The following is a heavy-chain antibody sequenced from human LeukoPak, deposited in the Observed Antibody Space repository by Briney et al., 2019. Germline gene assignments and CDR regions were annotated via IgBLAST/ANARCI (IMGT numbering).Heavy chain of an antibody. CDR3: ARDPAKFWSGHDY. CDR2: ISYDGSNK. Sequence: GGSLRLSCAASGFTFSSYSMNWVRRAPGKGLERVAVISYDGSNKYYADSVKGRFTISRDNSKNTLYVQMNSLRAEDTAVYYCARDPAKFWSGHDYWGQGTLVTVSS. CDR1: GFTFSSYS. D-gene: IGHD3-3*01. J-gene: IGHJ4*02. V-gene: IGHV3-30*03.